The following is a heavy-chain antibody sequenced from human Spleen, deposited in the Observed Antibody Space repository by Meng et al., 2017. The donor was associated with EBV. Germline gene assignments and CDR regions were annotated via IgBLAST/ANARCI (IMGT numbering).Heavy chain of an antibody. Sequence: QGQIQQGGAGMLKPSGTLHLTCTFYGDSFSAYYWRWIRQPPGRGLEWIGDVIHSGNTSYSPSLKSRVTISVDTSKRQFSLKLRSMTAADTAVYYCATGWGKANYWGQGTLVTVSS. J-gene: IGHJ4*02. CDR1: GDSFSAYY. D-gene: IGHD3-16*01. CDR2: VIHSGNT. V-gene: IGHV4-34*02. CDR3: ATGWGKANY.